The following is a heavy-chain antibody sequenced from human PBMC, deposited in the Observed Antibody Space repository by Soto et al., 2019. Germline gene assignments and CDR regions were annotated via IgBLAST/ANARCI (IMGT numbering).Heavy chain of an antibody. V-gene: IGHV3-64*01. CDR1: GFTFTSFS. CDR3: ARVGFMSAFDL. D-gene: IGHD3-10*02. Sequence: GGSLRLSCAASGFTFTSFSMYWLRQSPGKGLEFVSAIDYKGGTTYYANFVEDRFTVSRDISQNMFYLQMDRLKAEDVGVYYCARVGFMSAFDLWGQGTLVTVSS. J-gene: IGHJ3*01. CDR2: IDYKGGTT.